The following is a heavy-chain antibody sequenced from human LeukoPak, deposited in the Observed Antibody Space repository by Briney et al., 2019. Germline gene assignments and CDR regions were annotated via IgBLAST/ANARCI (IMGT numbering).Heavy chain of an antibody. D-gene: IGHD1-14*01. CDR2: IYYSGST. CDR1: GGSISSSSYY. J-gene: IGHJ3*02. V-gene: IGHV4-39*07. Sequence: PSETLSLTCTVSGGSISSSSYYWGWIRQPPGKGLEWIGSIYYSGSTYYNPSLKSRVTISVDTSKKQFSLKLSSVTAADTAVYYCARAGGSTEVFDIWGQGTMVTVSS. CDR3: ARAGGSTEVFDI.